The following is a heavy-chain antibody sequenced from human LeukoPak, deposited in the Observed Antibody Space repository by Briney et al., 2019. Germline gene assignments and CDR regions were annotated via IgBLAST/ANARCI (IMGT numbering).Heavy chain of an antibody. CDR2: IYYSGST. Sequence: PSETLSLTCGVYSGSFSGYYWTWFRQPPGKGLEWIGSIYYSGSTYYNPSLKSRVTISVDTSKNQFSLKLSSVTAADTAVYYCARMSNSSPIIDYWGQGTLVTVSS. J-gene: IGHJ4*02. V-gene: IGHV4-34*01. CDR1: SGSFSGYY. CDR3: ARMSNSSPIIDY. D-gene: IGHD6-13*01.